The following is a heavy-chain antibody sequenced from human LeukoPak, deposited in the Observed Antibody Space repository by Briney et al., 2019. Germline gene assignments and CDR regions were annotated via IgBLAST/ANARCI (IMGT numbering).Heavy chain of an antibody. Sequence: SETLSLTCTVSGGSISSYYWSWIRQPPGKGLEWIGYIYYSGSTNYNPSLKSRVTISVDTSKNQFSLKLSSVTAADTAVYYCARAPFGSGSYCSEWGQGTLVTVSS. J-gene: IGHJ4*02. CDR3: ARAPFGSGSYCSE. CDR1: GGSISSYY. CDR2: IYYSGST. D-gene: IGHD3-10*01. V-gene: IGHV4-59*01.